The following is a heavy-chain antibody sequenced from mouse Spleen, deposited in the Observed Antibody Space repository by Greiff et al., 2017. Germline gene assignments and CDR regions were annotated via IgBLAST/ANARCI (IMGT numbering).Heavy chain of an antibody. J-gene: IGHJ2*01. D-gene: IGHD1-1*01. CDR1: GFTFSDYY. V-gene: IGHV5-16*01. CDR3: ARDDYGYFDY. CDR2: INYDGSST. Sequence: EVQLVESEGGLVQPGSSMKLSCTASGFTFSDYYMAWVRQVPEKGLEWVANINYDGSSTYYLDSLKSRFIISRDNAKNILYLQMSSLKSEDTATYYCARDDYGYFDYWGQGTTLTVSS.